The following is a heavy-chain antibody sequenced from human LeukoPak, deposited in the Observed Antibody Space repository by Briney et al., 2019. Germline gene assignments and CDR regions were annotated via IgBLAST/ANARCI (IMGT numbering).Heavy chain of an antibody. Sequence: GGSLRLSCAASGFTVSSNYMSWIRQAPGKGLEWVSYISSSGSTIYYADSVKGRFTISRDNAKNSLYLQMNSLRAEDTAVYYCARLRFFPFYYMDVWGKGTTVTVSS. J-gene: IGHJ6*03. CDR1: GFTVSSNY. V-gene: IGHV3-11*04. D-gene: IGHD3-3*01. CDR3: ARLRFFPFYYMDV. CDR2: ISSSGSTI.